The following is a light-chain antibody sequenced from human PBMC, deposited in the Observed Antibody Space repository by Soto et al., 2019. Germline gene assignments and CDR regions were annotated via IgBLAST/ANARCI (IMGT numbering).Light chain of an antibody. CDR2: EVS. CDR1: SSDVGSYNR. J-gene: IGLJ1*01. Sequence: QSALTQPPSVSGSPGQSVTISCSGTSSDVGSYNRVSWYQQAPGTAPKVMIYEVSNRPSGVPDRFAGSKSGNTASLTISGLQPEDEADYYCYSSTCSNTYVFGTGTQLTVL. V-gene: IGLV2-18*02. CDR3: YSSTCSNTYV.